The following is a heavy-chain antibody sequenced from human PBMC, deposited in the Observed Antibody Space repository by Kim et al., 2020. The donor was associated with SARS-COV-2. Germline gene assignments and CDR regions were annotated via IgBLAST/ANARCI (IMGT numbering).Heavy chain of an antibody. CDR1: GFTFSSYC. V-gene: IGHV3-21*01. J-gene: IGHJ6*02. CDR2: ISSSSSYI. D-gene: IGHD6-25*01. Sequence: GGSLRLSCAASGFTFSSYCMSWVRQAPGKGLEWVSSISSSSSYIYYADSVKGRFTISRDDAKNSLFLQMDSLRAEDTAMYFCARSRSGYYFYYGMDVWGQGPRSPSP. CDR3: ARSRSGYYFYYGMDV.